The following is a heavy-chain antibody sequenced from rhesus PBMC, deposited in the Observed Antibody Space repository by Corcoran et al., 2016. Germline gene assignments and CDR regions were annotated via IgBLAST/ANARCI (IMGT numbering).Heavy chain of an antibody. J-gene: IGHJ4*01. V-gene: IGHV3-7*01. CDR3: TRESTAATQFDY. CDR2: MIYKNKST. D-gene: IGHD2-15*01. CDR1: GFTFGYYG. Sequence: EVQLVESGGGLVQPGVSLRLSCAASGFTFGYYGMHWVRQAPGQVGIKYMIYKNKSTFDAESVKGRVTVSRDNSKNSMSLQMTSLRTEDTAVYYCTRESTAATQFDYWGQGVLVSVSS.